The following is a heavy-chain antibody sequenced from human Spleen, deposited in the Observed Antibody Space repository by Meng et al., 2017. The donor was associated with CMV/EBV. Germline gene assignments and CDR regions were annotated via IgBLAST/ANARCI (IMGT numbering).Heavy chain of an antibody. Sequence: GESLKISCAASGFTFSNYAMAWVRQAPGKGLEWVSTTSGSGGSTKYADSMKGRFTVSRDNSKNTLYLQMNSLRAEDTAVYYCAKDGYDLWGGHGESFDIWGQGTVVTVSS. D-gene: IGHD3-3*01. J-gene: IGHJ3*02. CDR3: AKDGYDLWGGHGESFDI. CDR1: GFTFSNYA. CDR2: TSGSGGST. V-gene: IGHV3-23*01.